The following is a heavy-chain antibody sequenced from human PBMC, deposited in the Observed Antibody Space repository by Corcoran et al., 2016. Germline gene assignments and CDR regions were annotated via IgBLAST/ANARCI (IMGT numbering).Heavy chain of an antibody. D-gene: IGHD2-15*01. CDR2: IYTTGST. CDR1: GGSIISYY. V-gene: IGHV4-4*07. CDR3: AIDPVGNGGRGSARYYCYGMDV. J-gene: IGHJ6*02. Sequence: QVQLQESGPGLVKPSETLSLTCTVSGGSIISYYWSWIRQPAGKGLEWIGRIYTTGSTNYNPSLKSRVTMSVDTSKNQFSLKLSSVTAADTAVYYCAIDPVGNGGRGSARYYCYGMDVWGQGTTVTVSS.